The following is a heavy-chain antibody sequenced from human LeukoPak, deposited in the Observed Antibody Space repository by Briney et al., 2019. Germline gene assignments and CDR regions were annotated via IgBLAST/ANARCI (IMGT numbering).Heavy chain of an antibody. CDR3: ARDSGSGSYFY. V-gene: IGHV4-31*03. J-gene: IGHJ4*02. D-gene: IGHD3-10*01. CDR2: IYYSGST. CDR1: GGSISSGGYY. Sequence: TSETLSLTCTVSGGSISSGGYYWSWIRQHPGKGLEWIGYIYYSGSTYYNPSLKSRVTISVDTSKNQFSLKLSSVTAADTAVYYCARDSGSGSYFYWGQGTLVTVSS.